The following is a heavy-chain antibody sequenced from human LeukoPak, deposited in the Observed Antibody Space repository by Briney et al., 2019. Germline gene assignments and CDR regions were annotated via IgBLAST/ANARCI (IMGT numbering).Heavy chain of an antibody. Sequence: GGSLRLSCAASGFTVSSNYMSWVRQAPGKGLEWVSVIYSGGSTYYADSVKGRFTISRDNSKNTLYLQMNSLRAEDTAVYYCAKAPFMPTGTTIPYYFDYWGQGTLVTVSS. CDR1: GFTVSSNY. V-gene: IGHV3-66*01. CDR2: IYSGGST. D-gene: IGHD1-7*01. J-gene: IGHJ4*02. CDR3: AKAPFMPTGTTIPYYFDY.